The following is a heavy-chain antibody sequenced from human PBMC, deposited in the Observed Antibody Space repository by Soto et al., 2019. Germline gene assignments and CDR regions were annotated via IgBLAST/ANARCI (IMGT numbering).Heavy chain of an antibody. CDR2: ISAYNGNT. Sequence: ASVKVSCKASGYTFTSYGISWVRQAPGQGLEWMGWISAYNGNTNYAQKLQGRVTMTTDTSTSTAYMELRSLRSDDTAVYYCARDWCSGGSCYSWWFDPWGQGTLVTVSS. CDR1: GYTFTSYG. V-gene: IGHV1-18*01. D-gene: IGHD2-15*01. J-gene: IGHJ5*02. CDR3: ARDWCSGGSCYSWWFDP.